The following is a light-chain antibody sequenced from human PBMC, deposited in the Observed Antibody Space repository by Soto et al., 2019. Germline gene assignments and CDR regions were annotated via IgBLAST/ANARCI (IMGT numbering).Light chain of an antibody. V-gene: IGKV3-20*01. CDR3: HQYGSSPWP. CDR1: QSVSSSS. J-gene: IGKJ1*01. CDR2: GAS. Sequence: EIVLTQSPGTLPLSPGERATLSCRASQSVSSSSLAWYQQKPGQAPRLLIYGASSRATGIPDRFSGSGSGTDFTLTISRLEPEDFAVYYCHQYGSSPWPFGQGTKVEIK.